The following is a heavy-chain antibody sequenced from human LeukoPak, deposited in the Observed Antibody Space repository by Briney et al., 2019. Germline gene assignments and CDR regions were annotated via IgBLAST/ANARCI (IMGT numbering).Heavy chain of an antibody. Sequence: GGSLRLSCAASGFNFDDYGMHWVRQAPGKGLEWVSSINWNGAKIGYVDSVKGRFTISRDNAKKSLYLQMNSLRAEDTAVYYCARDPAWRITFGGVIVKSAPIDYWGQGTLVTVSS. CDR3: ARDPAWRITFGGVIVKSAPIDY. CDR2: INWNGAKI. CDR1: GFNFDDYG. D-gene: IGHD3-16*02. V-gene: IGHV3-20*04. J-gene: IGHJ4*02.